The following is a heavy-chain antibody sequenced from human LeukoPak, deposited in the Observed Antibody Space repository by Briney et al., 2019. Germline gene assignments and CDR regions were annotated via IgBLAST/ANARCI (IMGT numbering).Heavy chain of an antibody. V-gene: IGHV1-46*01. D-gene: IGHD3-22*01. CDR2: INPSGGST. CDR3: AREGAYYDSSGKAAFDI. CDR1: GYTFTGYY. J-gene: IGHJ3*02. Sequence: ASVKVSCKASGYTFTGYYMHWVRQAPGQGLEWMGIINPSGGSTSYAQKFQGRVTMTRDTSTSTVYMERSSLRSEDTAVYYCAREGAYYDSSGKAAFDIWGQGTMVTVSS.